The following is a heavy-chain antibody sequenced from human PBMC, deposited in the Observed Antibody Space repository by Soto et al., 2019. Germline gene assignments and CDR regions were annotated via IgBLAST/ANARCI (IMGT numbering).Heavy chain of an antibody. Sequence: EVQLVESWGGLVKPGGSLRLSCEASGFTFNTCSMNWVRLAPGKGLEWVSSISSRSGWIYYAVSVKGRFTISRDNAKKSLYLQMSSLRAEDTSVYYCAKGRGDFLRSAGFDVWGQGTTVPVSS. J-gene: IGHJ3*01. CDR1: GFTFNTCS. V-gene: IGHV3-21*01. D-gene: IGHD4-17*01. CDR2: ISSRSGWI. CDR3: AKGRGDFLRSAGFDV.